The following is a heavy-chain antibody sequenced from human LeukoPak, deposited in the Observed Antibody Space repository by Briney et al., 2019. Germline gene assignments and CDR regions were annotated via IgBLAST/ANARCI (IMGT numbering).Heavy chain of an antibody. J-gene: IGHJ4*02. D-gene: IGHD3-10*01. V-gene: IGHV3-23*01. CDR2: ISGSGVNT. CDR3: AKQYGSGSLPDHNFDY. Sequence: GGSPRLSCAASAVTFSAYGMSWVRQAPGKGLEWGSAISGSGVNTYYAASVKGRFTISRDNSKNTLYLHMNSLRVEDTAVYYCAKQYGSGSLPDHNFDYWGQGTLVTVSS. CDR1: AVTFSAYG.